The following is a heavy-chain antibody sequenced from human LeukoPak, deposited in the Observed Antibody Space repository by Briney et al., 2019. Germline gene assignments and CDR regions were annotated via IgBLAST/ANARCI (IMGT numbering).Heavy chain of an antibody. CDR1: GFTFSSYG. D-gene: IGHD3-22*01. J-gene: IGHJ5*02. CDR2: IWYDVSNK. CDR3: ARDGSPNYYDTPWFDP. V-gene: IGHV3-33*01. Sequence: GGSLRLSCAASGFTFSSYGMHWVRQAPGKGLEWVAVIWYDVSNKYYADSVKGRFTISRDNSKNTLYLQMNSLRAEDTAVYYCARDGSPNYYDTPWFDPWGQGTLVTVSS.